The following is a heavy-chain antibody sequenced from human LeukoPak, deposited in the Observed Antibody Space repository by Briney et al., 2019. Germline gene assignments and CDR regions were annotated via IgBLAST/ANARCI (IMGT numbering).Heavy chain of an antibody. V-gene: IGHV5-10-1*01. J-gene: IGHJ5*02. CDR3: ARQPEGTWFDP. CDR2: IDPSDSYT. D-gene: IGHD1-1*01. CDR1: GYSFSSNW. Sequence: GEALKISCKGSGYSFSSNWISWGGQMPGEGLGWMGRIDPSDSYTNYSPSFQGHVTISADKSISTASLQWSSLKASDTAMYYCARQPEGTWFDPWGQGTLVTVSS.